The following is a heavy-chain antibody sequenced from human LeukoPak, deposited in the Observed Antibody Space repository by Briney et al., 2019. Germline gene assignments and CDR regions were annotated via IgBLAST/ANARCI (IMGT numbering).Heavy chain of an antibody. CDR1: GFTFSTYW. J-gene: IGHJ4*02. CDR3: ARALGDI. V-gene: IGHV3-74*01. Sequence: GGSLRLSCAASGFTFSTYWMHWVRQAPGKGPVWVSRISGDGGSTAYGDSVKGRFTISRDNAKNTLYLQMNGLRVEGMAVYYCARALGDIRGQGTLVTVSS. CDR2: ISGDGGST.